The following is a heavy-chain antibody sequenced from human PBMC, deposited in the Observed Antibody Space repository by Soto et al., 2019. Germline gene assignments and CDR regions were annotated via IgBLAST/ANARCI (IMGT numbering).Heavy chain of an antibody. Sequence: SETLSLTCTVSGGSISSSSYYWGWIRQPPGKGLEWIGSIYYSGSTYYNPSLKSRVTISVDTSKNQFSLKLSSVTAADTAVYYCARQCRYDFWSGSPNWFDPWGQGTLVTAPQ. CDR2: IYYSGST. D-gene: IGHD3-3*01. CDR3: ARQCRYDFWSGSPNWFDP. V-gene: IGHV4-39*01. CDR1: GGSISSSSYY. J-gene: IGHJ5*02.